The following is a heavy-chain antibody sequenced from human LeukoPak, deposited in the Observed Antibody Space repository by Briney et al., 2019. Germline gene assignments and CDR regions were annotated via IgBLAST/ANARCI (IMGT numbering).Heavy chain of an antibody. D-gene: IGHD2-2*01. CDR2: INPSGGST. CDR1: GDTLTSYY. V-gene: IGHV1-46*01. CDR3: AAGPPLAATPFDY. J-gene: IGHJ4*02. Sequence: ASVKVSCKASGDTLTSYYMHWVRQAPGQGLEWMGIINPSGGSTTYAQKFQGRVTMTRDTSTSTVYMELSSLRSEDTAVYYCAAGPPLAATPFDYWGQGTLVTVSS.